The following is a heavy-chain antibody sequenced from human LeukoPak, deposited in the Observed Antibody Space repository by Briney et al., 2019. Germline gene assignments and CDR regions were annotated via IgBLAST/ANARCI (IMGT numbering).Heavy chain of an antibody. V-gene: IGHV3-30-3*02. CDR3: AKDSISYSGYDFRGTKYDS. Sequence: GGSLRLSCAASGFTFNIYAFHWVRQTPDKGLEWVAHISYDGGHEYYADSVKGRFTISRDDSKNTLYLQMNSLRAEDTALYYCAKDSISYSGYDFRGTKYDSWGQGTLVTVSS. CDR1: GFTFNIYA. J-gene: IGHJ4*02. CDR2: ISYDGGHE. D-gene: IGHD5-12*01.